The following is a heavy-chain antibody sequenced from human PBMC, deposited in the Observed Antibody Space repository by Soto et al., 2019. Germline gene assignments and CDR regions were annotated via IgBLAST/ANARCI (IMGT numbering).Heavy chain of an antibody. D-gene: IGHD3-3*01. CDR1: GGTFSSYA. J-gene: IGHJ6*02. V-gene: IGHV1-69*01. CDR2: IIPIFGTA. CDR3: ARSYDFWSGYFSVARVDYYYGMDV. Sequence: QVQLVQSGAEVKKPGSSVKVSCKASGGTFSSYAISWVRQAPGQGLEWMGGIIPIFGTANYAQKFQGRVTITADESTSTAYMELSSVRSEDTAVYYCARSYDFWSGYFSVARVDYYYGMDVWGQGTTVTVSS.